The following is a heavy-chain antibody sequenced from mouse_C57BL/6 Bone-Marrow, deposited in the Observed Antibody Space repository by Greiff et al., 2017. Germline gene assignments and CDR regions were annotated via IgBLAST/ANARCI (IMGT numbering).Heavy chain of an antibody. D-gene: IGHD2-3*01. CDR1: GYTFTSYG. V-gene: IGHV1-81*01. Sequence: VQLQQSGAELARPGASVKLSCKASGYTFTSYGISWVKQRTGQGLEWIGEIYPRSGNTYYNEKFKGKATLTADKSSSTAYMELRSLTSEDSAVYFCARGNDCYLFAYWGQGTLVTVSA. J-gene: IGHJ3*01. CDR3: ARGNDCYLFAY. CDR2: IYPRSGNT.